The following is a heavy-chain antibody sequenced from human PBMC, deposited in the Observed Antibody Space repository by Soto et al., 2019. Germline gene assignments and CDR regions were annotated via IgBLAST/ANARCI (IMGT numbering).Heavy chain of an antibody. Sequence: GGSLRLSCAASGFNFNNFGMNWFRQTSGKGLEWVSSIRTSSSYIYYADSVKGRFTISRDNAKKSLYLEMSSLRVEDTAVYYCARDRAPFCGGDCGLVDVWGQGTSVTVSS. CDR3: ARDRAPFCGGDCGLVDV. J-gene: IGHJ6*02. V-gene: IGHV3-21*01. CDR2: IRTSSSYI. D-gene: IGHD2-21*02. CDR1: GFNFNNFG.